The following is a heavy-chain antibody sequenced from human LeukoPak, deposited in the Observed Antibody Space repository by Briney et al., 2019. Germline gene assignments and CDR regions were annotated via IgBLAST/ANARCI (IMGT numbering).Heavy chain of an antibody. Sequence: SETLSLTCTVSGGSISSYYWSWIRQPPGKGLEWIGYIYYSGSTNYNPSLKSRVTISVDTSKNQFSLKLSSVTAADTAVYYCASSIAARPDYYFDYWGQGTLVTVS. J-gene: IGHJ4*02. CDR2: IYYSGST. V-gene: IGHV4-59*01. CDR3: ASSIAARPDYYFDY. CDR1: GGSISSYY. D-gene: IGHD6-6*01.